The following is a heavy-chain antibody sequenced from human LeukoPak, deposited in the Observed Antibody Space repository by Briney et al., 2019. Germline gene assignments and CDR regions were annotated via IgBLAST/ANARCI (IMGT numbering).Heavy chain of an antibody. CDR2: ISWNSGSI. CDR3: AKDTRHYYGSGRLGYFDY. Sequence: PGGSLRLSCAASGFTFSSYSMTWVRQAPGKGLEWVSGISWNSGSIGYADSVKGRFTISRDNAKNSLYLQMNSLRAEDTALYYCAKDTRHYYGSGRLGYFDYWGQGTLVTVSS. V-gene: IGHV3-9*01. CDR1: GFTFSSYS. D-gene: IGHD3-10*01. J-gene: IGHJ4*02.